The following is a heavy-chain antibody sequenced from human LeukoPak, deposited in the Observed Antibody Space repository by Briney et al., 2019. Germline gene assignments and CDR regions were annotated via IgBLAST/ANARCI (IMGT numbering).Heavy chain of an antibody. Sequence: PGGSLRLSCAASGFTFDDYGMRWVRQAPGKGLEWVSGINWNGGSTGYADSVKGRFTISRDNAKNSLYLQMNSLRAEDTALYYCARDLGFIYYMDVWGKGTTVTVSS. D-gene: IGHD3-10*01. V-gene: IGHV3-20*04. CDR1: GFTFDDYG. J-gene: IGHJ6*03. CDR3: ARDLGFIYYMDV. CDR2: INWNGGST.